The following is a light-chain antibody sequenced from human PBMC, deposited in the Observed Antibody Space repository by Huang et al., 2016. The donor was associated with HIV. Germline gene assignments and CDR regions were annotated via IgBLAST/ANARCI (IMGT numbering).Light chain of an antibody. J-gene: IGKJ1*01. CDR2: WAS. CDR1: QSVLYSSNSKNY. Sequence: DIVVTQSPDSLALSLGERAVINCTSSQSVLYSSNSKNYLNWYQLKSGQPPKLRIYWASTQEAGVADRFSSDGTRTDFTLTINNEQAEDVAIYYCHQYYKTPQTFGQGTKV. CDR3: HQYYKTPQT. V-gene: IGKV4-1*01.